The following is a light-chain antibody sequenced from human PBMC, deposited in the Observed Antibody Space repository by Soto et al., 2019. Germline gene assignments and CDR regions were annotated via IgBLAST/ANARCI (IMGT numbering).Light chain of an antibody. CDR2: YVS. J-gene: IGLJ1*01. CDR3: TSFTSSDTDV. Sequence: QSALTQPASVSGSPGQSIAISCTGTSSDVGAYRFVSWYQQHPGRAPKLMIYYVSNRPSGVSDRFSGSTSGNTASLTISGLNAEDEADYYCTSFTSSDTDVFGTGTKLTVL. V-gene: IGLV2-14*03. CDR1: SSDVGAYRF.